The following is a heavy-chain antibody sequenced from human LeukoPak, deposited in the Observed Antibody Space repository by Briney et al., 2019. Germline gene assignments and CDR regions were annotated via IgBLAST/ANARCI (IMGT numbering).Heavy chain of an antibody. V-gene: IGHV3-74*01. CDR2: IKSDGSTT. Sequence: GGSLRLSCAASGFTFSIYWMHWVRQAPGKGLVWVSSIKSDGSTTIYADSVKGRFTISRDNAENMLYLQMNSLRAEDTAVYYCATAHHPWGQGTLVTVSS. J-gene: IGHJ5*02. CDR1: GFTFSIYW. CDR3: ATAHHP.